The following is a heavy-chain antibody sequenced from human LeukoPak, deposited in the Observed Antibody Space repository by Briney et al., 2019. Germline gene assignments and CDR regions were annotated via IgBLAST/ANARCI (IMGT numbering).Heavy chain of an antibody. V-gene: IGHV4-59*08. Sequence: PSETLSLTCTVSGGSISSYYWSWIRQPPGKGLEWIGYIYYSGSTNYNPSLKSRVTISVDTSKNQFSLKLSSVTAADTAVYYCARLGKYYYYGMDVWGQGTTVTVSS. CDR3: ARLGKYYYYGMDV. CDR2: IYYSGST. J-gene: IGHJ6*02. CDR1: GGSISSYY. D-gene: IGHD7-27*01.